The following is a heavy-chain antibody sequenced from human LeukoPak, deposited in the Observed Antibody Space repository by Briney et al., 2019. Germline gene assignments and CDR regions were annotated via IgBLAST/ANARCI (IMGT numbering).Heavy chain of an antibody. J-gene: IGHJ4*02. CDR1: GFVFSKHV. Sequence: GGSLRLSCVASGFVFSKHVIHWVRQAPGQGLEWVSMISSDGTGKHYADSVRGRLTISRDNSKNTVYLQMNSLRAEDTAVYYCARSDCSSTSCYPSGYWGQGTLVTVSS. CDR3: ARSDCSSTSCYPSGY. V-gene: IGHV3-30*04. D-gene: IGHD2-2*01. CDR2: ISSDGTGK.